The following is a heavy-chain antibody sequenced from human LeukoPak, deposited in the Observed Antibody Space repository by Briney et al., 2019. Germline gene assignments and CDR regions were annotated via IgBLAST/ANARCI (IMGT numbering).Heavy chain of an antibody. J-gene: IGHJ4*02. Sequence: GGSLRLSCAASGFTFSSYGMSWVRQAPGKGLEWVSAISGSAVSTYYADSVKGRFTISRDNSKNTLYLQMNSLRAEDTAVYYCAKDKSAVAGTSFGYWGQGTLVTVSS. D-gene: IGHD6-19*01. CDR2: ISGSAVST. CDR1: GFTFSSYG. CDR3: AKDKSAVAGTSFGY. V-gene: IGHV3-23*01.